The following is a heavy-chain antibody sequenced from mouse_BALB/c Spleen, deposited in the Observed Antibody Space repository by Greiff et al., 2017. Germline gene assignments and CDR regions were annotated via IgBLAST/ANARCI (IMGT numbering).Heavy chain of an antibody. J-gene: IGHJ4*01. V-gene: IGHV3-2*02. Sequence: EVKLLESGPGLVKPSQSLSLTCTVTGYSITSDYAWNWIRQFPGNKLEWMGYISYSGSTSYNPSLKSRISITRDTSKNQFFLQLNSVTTEDTATYYCAHDYDEAMDYWGQGTSVTVSS. CDR3: AHDYDEAMDY. CDR2: ISYSGST. D-gene: IGHD2-4*01. CDR1: GYSITSDYA.